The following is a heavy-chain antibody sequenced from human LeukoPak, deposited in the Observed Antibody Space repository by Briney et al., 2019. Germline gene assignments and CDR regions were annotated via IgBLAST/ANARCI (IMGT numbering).Heavy chain of an antibody. CDR2: ISYDSKNK. D-gene: IGHD2/OR15-2a*01. V-gene: IGHV3-30*04. Sequence: TGGALRLSCAASGFTFNNYAMNWVRQVPGKGLEWVALISYDSKNKNYADSVKGRFTISRDNSKNTLYLQMNSLKDEDTAVYYCARDRGYFYDQLDYWGRGTLVTVSS. CDR3: ARDRGYFYDQLDY. J-gene: IGHJ4*02. CDR1: GFTFNNYA.